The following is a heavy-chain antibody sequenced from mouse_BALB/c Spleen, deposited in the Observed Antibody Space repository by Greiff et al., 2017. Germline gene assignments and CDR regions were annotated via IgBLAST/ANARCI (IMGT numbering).Heavy chain of an antibody. CDR1: GFAFSSYD. J-gene: IGHJ4*01. CDR3: AREFYGNYLDY. Sequence: EVMLVESGGGLVKPGGSLKLSCAASGFAFSSYDMSWVRQTPEKRLEWVAYISSGGGSTYYPDTVKGRFTISRDNAKNTLYLQMSSLKSEDTAMYYCAREFYGNYLDYWGQGTSVTVSS. D-gene: IGHD2-1*01. V-gene: IGHV5-12-1*01. CDR2: ISSGGGST.